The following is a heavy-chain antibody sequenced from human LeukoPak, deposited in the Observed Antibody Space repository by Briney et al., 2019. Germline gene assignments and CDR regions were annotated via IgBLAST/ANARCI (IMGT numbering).Heavy chain of an antibody. Sequence: GGSLRLSCAVSGITFSSYAMSWVRQAPGKELEWVSAISGSGGSTYYADSVKGRFTISRDNSKNTLYLQMNNLRAEDTAVCYCVKMGGGRDYWGQGALVTVSS. J-gene: IGHJ4*02. CDR3: VKMGGGRDY. CDR1: GITFSSYA. CDR2: ISGSGGST. V-gene: IGHV3-23*01. D-gene: IGHD1-26*01.